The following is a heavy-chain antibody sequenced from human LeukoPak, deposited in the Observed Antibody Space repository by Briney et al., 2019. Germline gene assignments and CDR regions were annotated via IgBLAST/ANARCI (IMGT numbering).Heavy chain of an antibody. Sequence: ASVKVSCKASGYTFTGYYMHWVRQAPGQGLEWMGWINPNSGGTNYAQKFQGRVTMTRDTSISTAYMELSRLRSDDTAVYYCARVYYDSSGYSDFDYWGQGTLVTVSS. J-gene: IGHJ4*02. CDR2: INPNSGGT. V-gene: IGHV1-2*02. CDR3: ARVYYDSSGYSDFDY. CDR1: GYTFTGYY. D-gene: IGHD3-22*01.